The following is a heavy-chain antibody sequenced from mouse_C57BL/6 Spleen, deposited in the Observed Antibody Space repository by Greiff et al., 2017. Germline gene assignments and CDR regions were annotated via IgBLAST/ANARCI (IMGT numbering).Heavy chain of an antibody. CDR3: ARSGSSGLDY. CDR1: GYTFTSYW. J-gene: IGHJ2*01. CDR2: IDPSDSET. Sequence: QVQLQQPGAELVRPGSSVTLSCKASGYTFTSYWMHWVKQRPIQGLEWIGNIDPSDSETHYNQKFKDKATLTVDKSSSTAYMQLSSLTSEDSAVYYCARSGSSGLDYWGQGTTLTVSS. D-gene: IGHD3-2*02. V-gene: IGHV1-52*01.